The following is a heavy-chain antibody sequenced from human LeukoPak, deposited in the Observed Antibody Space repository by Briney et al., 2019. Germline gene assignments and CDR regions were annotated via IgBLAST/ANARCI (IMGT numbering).Heavy chain of an antibody. J-gene: IGHJ3*02. CDR3: ARRVDEAFDI. CDR1: GYSTSSGYY. V-gene: IGHV4-38-2*01. Sequence: SETLSLTCAVSGYSTSSGYYWGWIRQPPGKGLEWIGSIYHSGSTYYNPSLKSRVTISVDTSKNQFSLKLSSVTAADTAVYYCARRVDEAFDIWGQGTMVTVSS. D-gene: IGHD2-15*01. CDR2: IYHSGST.